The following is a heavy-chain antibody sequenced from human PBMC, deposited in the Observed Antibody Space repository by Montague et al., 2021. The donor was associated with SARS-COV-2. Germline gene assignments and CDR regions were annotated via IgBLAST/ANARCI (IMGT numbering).Heavy chain of an antibody. J-gene: IGHJ3*02. D-gene: IGHD3-22*01. CDR1: GGSISSYY. CDR2: IYYSGST. CDR3: AGEWVSYYDSSGYGAAFDI. Sequence: SETLSLTCTVSGGSISSYYWSWIRQPPGKGLEWIGYIYYSGSTNYNPSLKSRVTISVDTSKNQFPLKLSSVTAADTAVYYCAGEWVSYYDSSGYGAAFDIWGQGTMVTVSS. V-gene: IGHV4-59*01.